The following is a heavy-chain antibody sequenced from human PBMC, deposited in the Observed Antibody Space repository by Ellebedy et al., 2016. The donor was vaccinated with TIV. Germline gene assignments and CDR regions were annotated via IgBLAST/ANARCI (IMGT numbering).Heavy chain of an antibody. CDR2: IIPIFGTA. Sequence: AASVKVSCKASGGTFSSYTISWVRQAPGQGLEWMGGIIPIFGTANYAQKFQGRVTITADESTSTAYMELSSLRSEDTAVYYCARAYGDYDNWFDPWGQGTLVTVSS. J-gene: IGHJ5*02. CDR1: GGTFSSYT. D-gene: IGHD4-17*01. CDR3: ARAYGDYDNWFDP. V-gene: IGHV1-69*13.